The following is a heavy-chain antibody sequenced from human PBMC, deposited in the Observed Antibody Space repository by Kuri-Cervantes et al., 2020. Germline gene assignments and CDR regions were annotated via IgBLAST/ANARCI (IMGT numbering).Heavy chain of an antibody. CDR3: AREPYYYDSSGWYYFDY. Sequence: SETLSLTCTVSGGSISSYYWNWIRQSPSRGLEWLGRTYYRSKWYNDYAVSVKSRITINPDTSKNQFSLQLNSVTPEDTAVYYCAREPYYYDSSGWYYFDYWGQGTLVTVSS. CDR1: GGSISSYY. CDR2: TYYRSKWYN. V-gene: IGHV6-1*01. D-gene: IGHD3-22*01. J-gene: IGHJ4*02.